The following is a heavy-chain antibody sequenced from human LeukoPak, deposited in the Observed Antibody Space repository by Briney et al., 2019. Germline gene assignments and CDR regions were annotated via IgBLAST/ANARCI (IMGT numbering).Heavy chain of an antibody. D-gene: IGHD2-21*02. V-gene: IGHV3-23*01. CDR2: ISGSGGST. J-gene: IGHJ3*02. CDR1: GFTFSSYA. Sequence: PGGSLRLSCAASGFTFSSYAMSWVRQAPGKGLEWVSAISGSGGSTYYADSVKGRFTISRDNSKNTLYLQMNSLRAEDTAVYYCAKDGPSYCGGDCYSVAFDIWGQGTMVTVSS. CDR3: AKDGPSYCGGDCYSVAFDI.